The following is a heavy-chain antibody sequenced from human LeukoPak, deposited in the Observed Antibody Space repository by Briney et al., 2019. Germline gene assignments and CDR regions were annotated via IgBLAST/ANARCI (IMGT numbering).Heavy chain of an antibody. Sequence: PGGSLRLSCAASRFTVNDNFMNWVRQAPGKGQEWLSVIYSGGAAYYADSVKGRFTASRDSSENKVFLQMDSLRIEDTAVYYCTREIRKNYRFYFDTWGQGTLVTVSS. CDR3: TREIRKNYRFYFDT. V-gene: IGHV3-66*02. D-gene: IGHD1-7*01. CDR1: RFTVNDNF. CDR2: IYSGGAA. J-gene: IGHJ4*02.